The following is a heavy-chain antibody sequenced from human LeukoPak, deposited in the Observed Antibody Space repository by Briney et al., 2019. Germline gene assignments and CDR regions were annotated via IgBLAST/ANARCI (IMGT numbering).Heavy chain of an antibody. V-gene: IGHV3-21*01. CDR2: ISSSSSYI. J-gene: IGHJ4*02. CDR1: GFTFSSYG. D-gene: IGHD6-13*01. CDR3: ARGPRSSSWPTEY. Sequence: GESLRLSCAASGFTFSSYGMNWVRQAPGKGLEWVSSISSSSSYIYYADSAKGRFTISRDNAKNSLYLQMNSLRAEDTAVYYCARGPRSSSWPTEYWGQGTLVTVSS.